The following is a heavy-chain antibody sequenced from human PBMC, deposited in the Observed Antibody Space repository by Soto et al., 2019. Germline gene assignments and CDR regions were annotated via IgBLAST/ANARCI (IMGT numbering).Heavy chain of an antibody. CDR1: GFTFSSYW. J-gene: IGHJ4*02. D-gene: IGHD1-26*01. V-gene: IGHV3-7*01. Sequence: GGSLRLSCAASGFTFSSYWISWVRQAPWKGLEWVANIKQDGIEKYYVDSVKGRFTISRDNAKNSLYLQMNSLRDEDTAAYYCAREWELLLHDYWGQGTLVTVSS. CDR3: AREWELLLHDY. CDR2: IKQDGIEK.